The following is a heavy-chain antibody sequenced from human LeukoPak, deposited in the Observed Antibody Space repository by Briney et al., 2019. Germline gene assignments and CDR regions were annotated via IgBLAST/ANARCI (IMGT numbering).Heavy chain of an antibody. J-gene: IGHJ4*02. V-gene: IGHV3-23*01. CDR1: GFTFSSYG. Sequence: GGSLRLSCAASGFTFSSYGMSWVRQAPGKSLEWVSAISGSGGSTYYADSVKGRFTISRDNSKNTLYLQMNSLRAEDTAVYYCAKERVIRTPYDSSGYYHYWGQGALVTVSS. D-gene: IGHD3-22*01. CDR2: ISGSGGST. CDR3: AKERVIRTPYDSSGYYHY.